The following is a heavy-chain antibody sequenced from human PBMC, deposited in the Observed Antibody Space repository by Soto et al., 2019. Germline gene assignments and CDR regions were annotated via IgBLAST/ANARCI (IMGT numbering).Heavy chain of an antibody. CDR3: AKREMVPAAIWFDP. CDR2: INHSGST. Sequence: SSETLSLTCAVSGGSISSGGYSWSWIRQPPGKGLEWIGEINHSGSTNYNPSLKSRVTISVDTSKNQFSLKLSSVTAADTAVYYCAKREMVPAAIWFDPWGQGTLVTVSS. D-gene: IGHD2-2*01. V-gene: IGHV4-34*01. CDR1: GGSISSGGYS. J-gene: IGHJ5*02.